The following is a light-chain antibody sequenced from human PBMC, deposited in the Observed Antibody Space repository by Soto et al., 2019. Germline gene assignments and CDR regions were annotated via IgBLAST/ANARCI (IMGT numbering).Light chain of an antibody. V-gene: IGKV1-5*03. Sequence: DIQMTQSPSTLSGSVGDRVTITCRASETINNWLAWYQQKPGKAPKLLIYKASTLEGGVPSRFSGSGSATEFTLTISSLQPDDFATYYCQQYDKFSHTFGQGTKVDI. CDR1: ETINNW. J-gene: IGKJ1*01. CDR2: KAS. CDR3: QQYDKFSHT.